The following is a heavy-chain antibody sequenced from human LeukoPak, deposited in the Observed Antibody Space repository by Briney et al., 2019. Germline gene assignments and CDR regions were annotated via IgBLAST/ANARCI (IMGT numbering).Heavy chain of an antibody. CDR3: ARDLRRCSSTSCRAY. J-gene: IGHJ4*02. D-gene: IGHD2-2*01. CDR1: GFTFSSDS. Sequence: PGGSLRLSCAASGFTFSSDSMNWVRQAPGKGLEWVSSISSSSGYIYYADSVKGRFTISRDNAKNSLYLQMNSLRAEDTAVYDCARDLRRCSSTSCRAYWGQGTLVTVS. CDR2: ISSSSGYI. V-gene: IGHV3-21*01.